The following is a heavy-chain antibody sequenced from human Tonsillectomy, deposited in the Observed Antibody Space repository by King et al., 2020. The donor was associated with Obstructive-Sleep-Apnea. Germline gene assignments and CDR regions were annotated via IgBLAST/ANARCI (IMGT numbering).Heavy chain of an antibody. CDR1: GFIFSIYS. V-gene: IGHV3-48*04. CDR3: ARYCSGGSCVDY. J-gene: IGHJ4*02. CDR2: ISSTSTI. D-gene: IGHD2-15*01. Sequence: VQLVESGGGLVQPGGSLRLSCTASGFIFSIYSMNWVRQAPGKGLEWVSYISSTSTIYYADSVKGRFSISRDNAKNSLYLQMESLRAEDTAVYYCARYCSGGSCVDYWGQGTLVTVSS.